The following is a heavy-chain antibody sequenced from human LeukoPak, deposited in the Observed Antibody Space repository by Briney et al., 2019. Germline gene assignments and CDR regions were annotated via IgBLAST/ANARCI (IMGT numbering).Heavy chain of an antibody. V-gene: IGHV1-69*04. CDR3: AREYMWVVTAIADYYYGMDV. CDR1: GYTFTGYY. D-gene: IGHD2-21*02. CDR2: IIPILGIA. J-gene: IGHJ6*02. Sequence: GASVKVSCKASGYTFTGYYMHWVRQAPGQGLEWMGRIIPILGIANYAQKFQGRVTITADKSTSTAYMELSSLRSEDTAVYYCAREYMWVVTAIADYYYGMDVWGQGTTVTVSS.